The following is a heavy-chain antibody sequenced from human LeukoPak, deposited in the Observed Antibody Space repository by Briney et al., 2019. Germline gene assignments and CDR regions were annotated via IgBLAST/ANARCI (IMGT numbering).Heavy chain of an antibody. CDR3: AKDASTGTFYFDY. Sequence: GGSLRLSCAASGFTFSSDAMSWVRQAPGKGLAWVSAISGSGGSTYYADAVRGRFIITRDNSKNTLYLQMNSLRAEDTAVYYCAKDASTGTFYFDYWGQGTLVTVSS. CDR1: GFTFSSDA. D-gene: IGHD2-2*01. V-gene: IGHV3-23*01. J-gene: IGHJ4*02. CDR2: ISGSGGST.